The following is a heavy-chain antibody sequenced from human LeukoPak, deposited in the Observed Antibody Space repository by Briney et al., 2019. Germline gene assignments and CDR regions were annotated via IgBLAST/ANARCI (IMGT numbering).Heavy chain of an antibody. D-gene: IGHD3-9*01. J-gene: IGHJ4*02. V-gene: IGHV3-11*04. CDR3: ARDFDRYYFDS. Sequence: GGSLRLSCAASGFTFSDYYMSWIRQAPGKGLEWVSYISSSGSTIYYADSVKGRFTISRDNAKNSLYLQVNGLRAEDTAVYYCARDFDRYYFDSWGQGTLVTVSS. CDR1: GFTFSDYY. CDR2: ISSSGSTI.